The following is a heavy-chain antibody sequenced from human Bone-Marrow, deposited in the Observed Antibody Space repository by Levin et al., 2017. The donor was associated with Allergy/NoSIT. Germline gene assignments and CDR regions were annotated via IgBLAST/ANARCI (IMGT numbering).Heavy chain of an antibody. J-gene: IGHJ5*01. CDR1: GFSLSTTKMR. D-gene: IGHD4-11*01. CDR2: IDRDDDK. Sequence: ESGPTLVKPTQTLTLTCTFSGFSLSTTKMRVSWIRQPPGKALEWLARIDRDDDKFYSTSLKTRLTISKDTSKNQVVLTMTNMDPVDTATYYCAREDYTGWFDSWGQGTLVTVSS. CDR3: AREDYTGWFDS. V-gene: IGHV2-70*04.